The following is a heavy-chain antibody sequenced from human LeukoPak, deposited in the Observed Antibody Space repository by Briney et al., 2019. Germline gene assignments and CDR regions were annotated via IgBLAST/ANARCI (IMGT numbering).Heavy chain of an antibody. CDR2: IYYSGST. CDR1: GGSISSYY. Sequence: SETLSLTCTVSGGSISSYYWSWIRQPPGKGLEWIGYIYYSGSTNYNPSLKSRVTISVDTSKNQFSLKLSSVTAADTAVYYCARVWFGSGPRYYFDYWGQGTLVTVSS. V-gene: IGHV4-59*01. J-gene: IGHJ4*02. D-gene: IGHD2-15*01. CDR3: ARVWFGSGPRYYFDY.